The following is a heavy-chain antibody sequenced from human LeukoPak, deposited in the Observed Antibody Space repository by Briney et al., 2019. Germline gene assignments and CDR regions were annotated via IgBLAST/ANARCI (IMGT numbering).Heavy chain of an antibody. CDR2: IYHSGST. CDR3: ARTYYYDSSGYYFGTCFDY. CDR1: GYSISSGYY. D-gene: IGHD3-22*01. J-gene: IGHJ4*02. Sequence: PSETLSLTCTVSGYSISSGYYWCCIRHPPAKGLEWIVSIYHSGSTYYNPSLKSRVTISVDTSKNQFSLKLSSVTAADTAVYYCARTYYYDSSGYYFGTCFDYWGQGTLVTVSS. V-gene: IGHV4-38-2*02.